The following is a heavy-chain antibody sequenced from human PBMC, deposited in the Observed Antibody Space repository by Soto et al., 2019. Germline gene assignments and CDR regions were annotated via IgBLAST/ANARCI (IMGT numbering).Heavy chain of an antibody. J-gene: IGHJ4*02. CDR2: ISGSGGST. Sequence: GGSLRLSCAASGFTFSSYAMSWVRQAPGKGLEWVAAISGSGGSTYYADSVKGRFAISRDKSKNTLYLQMNSLSAEDTAVYYCAKAVGSSGYYYVDYWGQGTLVTVSS. V-gene: IGHV3-23*01. CDR1: GFTFSSYA. D-gene: IGHD3-22*01. CDR3: AKAVGSSGYYYVDY.